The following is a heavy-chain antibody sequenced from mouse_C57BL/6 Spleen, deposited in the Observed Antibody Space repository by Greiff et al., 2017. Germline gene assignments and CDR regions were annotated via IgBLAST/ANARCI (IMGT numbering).Heavy chain of an antibody. Sequence: EVKLMESGGDLVKPGGSLKLSCAASGFTFSSYGMSWVRQTPDKRLEWVATISSGGGYTYYPDSVKGRFTISRDNAKNTLYLQMSSLKSEDTAMYYCAIYYYGSSPAMDYWGQGTSVTVSS. D-gene: IGHD1-1*01. CDR3: AIYYYGSSPAMDY. J-gene: IGHJ4*01. V-gene: IGHV5-6*01. CDR2: ISSGGGYT. CDR1: GFTFSSYG.